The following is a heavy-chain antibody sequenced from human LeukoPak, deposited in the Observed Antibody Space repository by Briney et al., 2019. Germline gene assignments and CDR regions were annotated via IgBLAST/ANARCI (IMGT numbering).Heavy chain of an antibody. D-gene: IGHD2-15*01. CDR3: ASRHGSGGSCYWAFDY. CDR1: AFTFSSHS. V-gene: IGHV3-21*01. Sequence: GGSLRLSCAASAFTFSSHSMNWVRQAPGKGLEWVSSIPSSCSNKYYADSVEGRFTISRDNAKNSLYLQMNNLRADDTAVYYCASRHGSGGSCYWAFDYWGQGTRVTASA. J-gene: IGHJ4*02. CDR2: IPSSCSNK.